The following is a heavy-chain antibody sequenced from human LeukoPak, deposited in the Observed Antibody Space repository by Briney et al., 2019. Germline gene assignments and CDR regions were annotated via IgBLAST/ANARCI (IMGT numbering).Heavy chain of an antibody. CDR1: GFTFSSYG. CDR2: IWYDGSNK. D-gene: IGHD3-10*01. Sequence: GRSLRLSCAASGFTFSSYGMHWVRQAPGPGLEWVAVIWYDGSNKYYADSVKGRFTISRDNSKNTLYLQMNRLRAEDTAVYYCARDLGMGSGDYWGQGTLVTVSS. J-gene: IGHJ4*02. CDR3: ARDLGMGSGDY. V-gene: IGHV3-33*01.